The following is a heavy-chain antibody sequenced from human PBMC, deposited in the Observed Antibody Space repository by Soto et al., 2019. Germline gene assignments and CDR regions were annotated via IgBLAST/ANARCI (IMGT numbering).Heavy chain of an antibody. J-gene: IGHJ5*02. CDR2: IYPGDSDT. D-gene: IGHD3-9*01. V-gene: IGHV5-51*01. CDR3: ARHEGYDILTGYYPPSDP. Sequence: GESLKISCKGSGYSFTSYWIGWVRQMPGKGLEWMGIIYPGDSDTRYSPSFQGQVTISADKSISTAYLQWSSLKASDTAMYYCARHEGYDILTGYYPPSDPWGQGTLVTVSS. CDR1: GYSFTSYW.